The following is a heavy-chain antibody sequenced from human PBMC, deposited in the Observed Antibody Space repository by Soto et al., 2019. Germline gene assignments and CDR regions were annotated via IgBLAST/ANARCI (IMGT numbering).Heavy chain of an antibody. J-gene: IGHJ6*02. D-gene: IGHD1-1*01. V-gene: IGHV4-30-4*01. CDR2: YHSGGST. CDR1: GVSLNTADTW. Sequence: QVQLQESGSGLVKPSQSLSLTCTVSGVSLNTADTWWSWIRQSPGKGLEFIGYYHSGGSTYYDASFRSRVIISAHTYNGQFSLKLSSVTVADTAVYFCVRSRQMESGNDYGLDVCGQGTTVTVSS. CDR3: VRSRQMESGNDYGLDV.